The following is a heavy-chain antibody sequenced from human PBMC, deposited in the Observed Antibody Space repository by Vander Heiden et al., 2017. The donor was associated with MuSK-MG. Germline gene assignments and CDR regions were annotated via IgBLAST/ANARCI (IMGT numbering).Heavy chain of an antibody. CDR3: STLCTSCPAL. D-gene: IGHD2-2*01. CDR1: GFTFSSYS. V-gene: IGHV3-21*01. CDR2: ISSRGNDR. Sequence: EVQLVESGGGLVKPGGSLRLPRAASGFTFSSYSMNWVRQPPRKGLGWVSSISSRGNDRYYADSVKGRFTISRDNARNSLYLQMNSRRAEDTARYYCSTLCTSCPALWGQGTLVIVSS. J-gene: IGHJ4*02.